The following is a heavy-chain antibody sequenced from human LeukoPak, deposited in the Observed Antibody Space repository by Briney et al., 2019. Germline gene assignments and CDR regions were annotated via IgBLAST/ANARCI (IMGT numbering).Heavy chain of an antibody. CDR1: GFTFSSYA. CDR2: ISSNGGST. D-gene: IGHD5-18*01. CDR3: VKGGRGYSYGYWSDY. V-gene: IGHV3-64D*06. J-gene: IGHJ4*02. Sequence: GGSLRLSCPASGFTFSSYAMHWVRQAPGKGLEYVSAISSNGGSTYYADSVKGRFTISRDNSKNTLYLQMSSLRAEDTAVYYCVKGGRGYSYGYWSDYWGQGTLVTVSS.